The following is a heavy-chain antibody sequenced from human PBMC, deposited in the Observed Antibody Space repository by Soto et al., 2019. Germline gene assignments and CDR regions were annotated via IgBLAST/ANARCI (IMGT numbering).Heavy chain of an antibody. D-gene: IGHD2-2*01. CDR1: GASISSGGHY. Sequence: PSETLSLTCTVSGASISSGGHYWNWIRQHPGKGLEWIGYIYYSGSTYYNTSLKSRVTIPVGTSKNQFSLKLNSVTAADTPVYYCARVPDRWGQRTLVTVSS. CDR3: ARVPDR. CDR2: IYYSGST. J-gene: IGHJ5*02. V-gene: IGHV4-31*03.